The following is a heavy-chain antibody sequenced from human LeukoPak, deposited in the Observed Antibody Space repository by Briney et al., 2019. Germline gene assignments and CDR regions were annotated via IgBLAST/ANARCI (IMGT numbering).Heavy chain of an antibody. Sequence: SETLSLTCTVSGGSISSYYWSWIRQPPGKGLEWIGYIYNSGSTIYNPSLRSRVTISVDTSKNQFSLKLNSVTAADTAVYYCVRDRELTYWSQGTLVTVSS. V-gene: IGHV4-59*01. CDR2: IYNSGST. CDR3: VRDRELTY. D-gene: IGHD1-26*01. J-gene: IGHJ4*02. CDR1: GGSISSYY.